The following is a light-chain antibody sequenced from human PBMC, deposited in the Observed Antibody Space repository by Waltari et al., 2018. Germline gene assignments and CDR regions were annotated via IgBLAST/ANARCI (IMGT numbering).Light chain of an antibody. CDR1: SSNIGSNT. CDR3: AAWDDSLNGLFV. CDR2: TNN. J-gene: IGLJ1*01. V-gene: IGLV1-44*01. Sequence: QSVLTQPPSASETPGQRVTISCSGGSSNIGSNTVNWYQHLPGTAPKLLIYTNNQRPSGVPDRFSGSKSGTSASLAISWLQSEDEADYYCAAWDDSLNGLFVFGTGTKVTV.